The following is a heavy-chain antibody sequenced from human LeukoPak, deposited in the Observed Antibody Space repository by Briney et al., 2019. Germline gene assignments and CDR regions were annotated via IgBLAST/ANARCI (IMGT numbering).Heavy chain of an antibody. J-gene: IGHJ6*03. CDR3: ARLHHDYGSGTYGGAYNYYMDV. CDR1: SGFISSYY. V-gene: IGHV4-59*01. D-gene: IGHD3-10*01. CDR2: IYYTGST. Sequence: SETLSLTCSVSSGFISSYYWTWIRQSPGKGLEWIGYIYYTGSTSYNPSLQSRVTISVDTSKNQFSLRLNSVTAADTAVYYCARLHHDYGSGTYGGAYNYYMDVWGKGTTVTVSS.